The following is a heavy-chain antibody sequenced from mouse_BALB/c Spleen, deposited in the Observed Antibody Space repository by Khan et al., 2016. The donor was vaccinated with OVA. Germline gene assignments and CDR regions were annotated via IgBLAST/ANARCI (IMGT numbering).Heavy chain of an antibody. J-gene: IGHJ4*01. CDR1: GFSLTNYG. CDR3: AKRGTANYYAMDY. D-gene: IGHD1-2*01. CDR2: IWGDGST. Sequence: QVQLKESGPGLVAPSQSLSITCTVSGFSLTNYGVNWVRPPPGKGLEWLGVIWGDGSTNFHSTPMSRLSNSKGNSQSQVFLKLSSLQTDDTATDYCAKRGTANYYAMDYWGQGTSVTVSS. V-gene: IGHV2-3*01.